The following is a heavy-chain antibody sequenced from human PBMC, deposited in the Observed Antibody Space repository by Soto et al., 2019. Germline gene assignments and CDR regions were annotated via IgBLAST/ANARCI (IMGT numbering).Heavy chain of an antibody. CDR2: INHSGST. D-gene: IGHD2-21*01. Sequence: SETLYLTCAVYGGSFSGYYWSCIRQPPGKGLEWIGEINHSGSTNYNPSLKSRVTISVDTSKNQFSLKLSSVTAADTAVYYCGRGEHRRLFAYSGQGTPVIVSA. V-gene: IGHV4-34*01. J-gene: IGHJ4*02. CDR3: GRGEHRRLFAY. CDR1: GGSFSGYY.